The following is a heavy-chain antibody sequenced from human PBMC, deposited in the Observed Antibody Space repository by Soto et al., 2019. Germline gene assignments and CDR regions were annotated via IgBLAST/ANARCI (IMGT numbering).Heavy chain of an antibody. D-gene: IGHD4-17*01. J-gene: IGHJ5*01. CDR1: GYIFTSTW. CDR3: SRDQSYSDSYWWLDT. CDR2: INPTFFTT. Sequence: ASVKVSCKASGYIFTSTWMHLVRQAPVQVLELIVVINPTFFTTFSSQKFHDRLTITRDTSTDTDYIELSSLTSEDTAIYFCSRDQSYSDSYWWLDTWGQ. V-gene: IGHV1-46*01.